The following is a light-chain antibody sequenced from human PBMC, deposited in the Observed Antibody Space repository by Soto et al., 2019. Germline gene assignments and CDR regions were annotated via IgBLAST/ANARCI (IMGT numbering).Light chain of an antibody. V-gene: IGLV2-8*01. Sequence: QSVLTQPPSASGSPGQSVTISCTGTKSDIGVYDFVSWYQHHPGKAPRLIIYEVVQGPSGVPDRFSGSKSGNTASLTVSGLQAADEADYFCKSYAGSNTYVFGSGTKLTVL. CDR1: KSDIGVYDF. J-gene: IGLJ1*01. CDR2: EVV. CDR3: KSYAGSNTYV.